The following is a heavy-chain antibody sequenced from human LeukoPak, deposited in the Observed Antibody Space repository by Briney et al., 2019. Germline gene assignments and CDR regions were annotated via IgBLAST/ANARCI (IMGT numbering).Heavy chain of an antibody. D-gene: IGHD1-26*01. Sequence: LETLSLTCTVSGFSISSGYYWGWIRQPAGKGLEWIGRIYTSGSTNYNPSLKSRVTMSVDTSKNQFSLKLSSVTAADTAVYYCARVHSGSYNYYYYMDVWGKGTTVTVSS. CDR1: GFSISSGYY. CDR3: ARVHSGSYNYYYYMDV. J-gene: IGHJ6*03. V-gene: IGHV4-4*07. CDR2: IYTSGST.